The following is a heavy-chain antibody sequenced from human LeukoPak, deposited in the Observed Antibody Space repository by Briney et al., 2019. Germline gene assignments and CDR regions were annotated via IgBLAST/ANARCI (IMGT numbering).Heavy chain of an antibody. D-gene: IGHD2-15*01. V-gene: IGHV3-23*01. Sequence: GGSLRLSCAASGFTFSSYGVSWVRQAPGKGLEWVSAISGSGGSTYYADSVKGRFTISRDNSKNTLYLQMNSLRAEDTAVYYCAKAYCSGGSCQKWFDPWGQGTLVTVSS. CDR1: GFTFSSYG. CDR3: AKAYCSGGSCQKWFDP. CDR2: ISGSGGST. J-gene: IGHJ5*02.